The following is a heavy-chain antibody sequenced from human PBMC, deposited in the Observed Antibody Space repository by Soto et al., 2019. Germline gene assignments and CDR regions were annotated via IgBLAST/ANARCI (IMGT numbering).Heavy chain of an antibody. CDR1: SGSISSSNW. Sequence: SETLSLTCAVSSGSISSSNWWSWVRQPPGKGLEWIGEIYHSGSTNYNPSLKSRVTISVDKSKNQFSLKLSSVTAADTAVYYCARVELGKLLYYMDVWGKGTTVTVSS. D-gene: IGHD7-27*01. J-gene: IGHJ6*03. CDR2: IYHSGST. CDR3: ARVELGKLLYYMDV. V-gene: IGHV4-4*02.